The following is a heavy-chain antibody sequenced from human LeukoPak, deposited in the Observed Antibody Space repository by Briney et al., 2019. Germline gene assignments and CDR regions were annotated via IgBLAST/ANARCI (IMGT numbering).Heavy chain of an antibody. CDR1: GGTFSSYA. J-gene: IGHJ4*02. CDR2: LIPILGIA. CDR3: ARAPTTYCSGGSCYFDY. V-gene: IGHV1-69*04. Sequence: SVKVSCKASGGTFSSYAISWVRQAPGQGLEWMGRLIPILGIANYAQKFQGSVTLTADKSTSTAYMELSSLRSEDTAVYYCARAPTTYCSGGSCYFDYWGQGTLVTVSS. D-gene: IGHD2-15*01.